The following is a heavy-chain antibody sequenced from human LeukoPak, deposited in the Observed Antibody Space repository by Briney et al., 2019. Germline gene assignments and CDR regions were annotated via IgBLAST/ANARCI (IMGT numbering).Heavy chain of an antibody. Sequence: PGGSLRISCAASGFTFSDSYMSWIRQAPGKGLEWLSYISSSGGSTYYAVSVKGRFTISRDNANNSLYLQMNSLRADDTAIYYCATGKRRYSNWGQGTLVTVSS. CDR2: ISSSGGST. CDR3: ATGKRRYSN. J-gene: IGHJ4*02. D-gene: IGHD3-9*01. CDR1: GFTFSDSY. V-gene: IGHV3-11*01.